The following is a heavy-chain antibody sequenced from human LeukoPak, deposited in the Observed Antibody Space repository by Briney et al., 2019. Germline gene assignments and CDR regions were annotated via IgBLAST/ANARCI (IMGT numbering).Heavy chain of an antibody. J-gene: IGHJ4*02. Sequence: ASVKVSCKASGYTFTSYAMNWVRQAPGQGLEWVGWINTNTGNPTYAQGFTGRFVFSLDTSVSTAYLQISSLKAEDTAVYYCARDGVDRFIGATTRTEFDYWGQGTLVTVSS. CDR1: GYTFTSYA. CDR3: ARDGVDRFIGATTRTEFDY. V-gene: IGHV7-4-1*02. D-gene: IGHD1-26*01. CDR2: INTNTGNP.